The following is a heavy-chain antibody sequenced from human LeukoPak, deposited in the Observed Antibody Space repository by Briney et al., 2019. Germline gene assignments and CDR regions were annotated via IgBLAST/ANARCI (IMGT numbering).Heavy chain of an antibody. CDR3: ARDEVGGSYAY. J-gene: IGHJ4*02. CDR2: IKEDGSKK. Sequence: GGSLRLSCVVSGFTFSRYWMSWVRQAPGKGLEWVANIKEDGSKKDNVDSVKGRFTISRDNAKNSLYLEMNSLRAEDTAVYYCARDEVGGSYAYWGQGTLVTVPS. D-gene: IGHD1-26*01. V-gene: IGHV3-7*01. CDR1: GFTFSRYW.